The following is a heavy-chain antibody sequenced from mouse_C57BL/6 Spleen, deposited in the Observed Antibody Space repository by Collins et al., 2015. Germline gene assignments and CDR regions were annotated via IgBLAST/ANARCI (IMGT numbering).Heavy chain of an antibody. D-gene: IGHD2-4*01. CDR3: AGGMITTAMDY. V-gene: IGHV3-6*02. Sequence: DVQLQESGPGLVKPSQSLSLTCSVTGYSITSGYYWNWIRQFPGNKLEWMGCISYDGNNNYNPSLKNRISITRDTSKNQFFLKLNSVTTEDTATYYCAGGMITTAMDYWGQGTSVTVSS. CDR2: ISYDGNN. J-gene: IGHJ4*01. CDR1: GYSITSGYY.